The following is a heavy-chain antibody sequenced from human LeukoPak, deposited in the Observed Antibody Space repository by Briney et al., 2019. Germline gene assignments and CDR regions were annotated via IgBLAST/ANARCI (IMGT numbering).Heavy chain of an antibody. V-gene: IGHV1-2*02. CDR3: ANAKLYGNFDH. CDR2: INPNTGGT. Sequence: ASVKVSCKASGYSFTGYYMHWVRQAPGQGLEWMGWINPNTGGTNYAQKFQGRVTMTRGTSISTAYMELSSLRSDDMAVYYCANAKLYGNFDHWGQGTLVTVSS. J-gene: IGHJ4*02. CDR1: GYSFTGYY. D-gene: IGHD2-8*01.